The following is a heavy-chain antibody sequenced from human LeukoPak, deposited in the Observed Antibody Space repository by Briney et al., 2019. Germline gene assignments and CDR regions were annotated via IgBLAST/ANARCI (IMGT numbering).Heavy chain of an antibody. CDR3: ARLYRRFGESDDY. D-gene: IGHD3-10*01. V-gene: IGHV4-39*01. CDR1: GGSISRSSYY. J-gene: IGHJ4*02. CDR2: IHYSGST. Sequence: SETLSLTCTVSGGSISRSSYYWGWIRQPPGKGLEWIGNIHYSGSTYYNPSLKSRVTISVDTSKNQFSLKLSSVTAADTAVHYCARLYRRFGESDDYWGQGTLVTVSS.